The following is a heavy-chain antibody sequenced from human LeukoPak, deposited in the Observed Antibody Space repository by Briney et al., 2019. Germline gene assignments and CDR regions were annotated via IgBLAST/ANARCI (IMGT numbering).Heavy chain of an antibody. J-gene: IGHJ4*02. Sequence: WGSLRLSCAASGFTFSSYWMSWVRQTPGKGLEWVAIILQDGSEKHYVASVKGRFTISRDNAKNSVYLQMNGLRAEDTAVYYCARAGACSSSSPAGLWGQGTLVTVSS. CDR2: ILQDGSEK. V-gene: IGHV3-7*01. CDR1: GFTFSSYW. D-gene: IGHD2-2*01. CDR3: ARAGACSSSSPAGL.